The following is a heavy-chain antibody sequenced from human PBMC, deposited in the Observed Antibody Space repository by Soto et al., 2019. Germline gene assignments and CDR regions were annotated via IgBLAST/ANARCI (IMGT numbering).Heavy chain of an antibody. J-gene: IGHJ6*02. CDR1: GFTFTSSA. CDR2: VVVGSGNT. D-gene: IGHD1-26*01. Sequence: QMQLVQSGPEVKKPGTSVKVSCKASGFTFTSSAVQWVRQARGQRLEWIGWVVVGSGNTNYAQKFQERVTITSDMSTSPAYMELRSLRSEDAAVYYCAADGWELSRYSYYYGMDVWGQGTTVTVSS. CDR3: AADGWELSRYSYYYGMDV. V-gene: IGHV1-58*01.